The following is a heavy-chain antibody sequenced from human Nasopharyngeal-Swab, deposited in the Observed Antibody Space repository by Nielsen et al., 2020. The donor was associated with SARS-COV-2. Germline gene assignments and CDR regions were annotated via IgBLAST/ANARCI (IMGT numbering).Heavy chain of an antibody. CDR2: ISNDETTK. D-gene: IGHD3-10*01. CDR3: AKDLLWFGQFSLYNALDV. J-gene: IGHJ6*02. Sequence: GGSLRLSCAASGITFSTYAWHWVRQAPGKGLEWLSVISNDETTKYYADSVKGRFTVSRDNAMHTLFLQLNSLRSEDTAIYYCAKDLLWFGQFSLYNALDVWGQGTMVTVSS. V-gene: IGHV3-30*18. CDR1: GITFSTYA.